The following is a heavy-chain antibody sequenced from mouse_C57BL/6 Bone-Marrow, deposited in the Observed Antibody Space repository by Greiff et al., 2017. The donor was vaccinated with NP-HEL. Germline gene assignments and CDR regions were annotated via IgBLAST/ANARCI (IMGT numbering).Heavy chain of an antibody. D-gene: IGHD2-13*01. CDR1: GYTFTSYW. Sequence: VQLQQPGAELVKPGASVKLSCKASGYTFTSYWMHWVQQRPGQGLEWIGMIHPNSGSTNYNEKFKSKATLTVDKSSSTAYMQLSSMTSKDAAVYYYARPGDYDDNGWLDYWGQGTLVTVSA. V-gene: IGHV1-64*01. CDR3: ARPGDYDDNGWLDY. J-gene: IGHJ3*01. CDR2: IHPNSGST.